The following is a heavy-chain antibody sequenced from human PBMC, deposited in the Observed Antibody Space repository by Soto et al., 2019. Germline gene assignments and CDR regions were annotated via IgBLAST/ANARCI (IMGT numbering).Heavy chain of an antibody. V-gene: IGHV1-24*01. D-gene: IGHD2-2*01. CDR1: GYTLTELS. CDR3: ATDRTSSYYFDY. Sequence: GASVKVSCKVSGYTLTELSMLWVRQAPGKGLEWMGGFDPEDGETIYAQKFQGRVTMTEDTSTDTAYMELSSLRSEDTAVYYCATDRTSSYYFDYWGQGTLVTVSS. CDR2: FDPEDGET. J-gene: IGHJ4*02.